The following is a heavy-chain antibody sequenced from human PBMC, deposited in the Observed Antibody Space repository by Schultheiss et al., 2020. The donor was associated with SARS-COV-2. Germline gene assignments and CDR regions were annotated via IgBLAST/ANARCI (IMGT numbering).Heavy chain of an antibody. V-gene: IGHV4-59*12. CDR3: ARKGSYSSSWNS. J-gene: IGHJ4*02. Sequence: SETLSLTCTVSGGSISSYYWSWIRQPPGKGLEWIGYIYYSGSTYYNPSLKSRVTISVDTSKNQFSLKLSSVTAADTAVYYCARKGSYSSSWNSWGQGTLVTGSS. D-gene: IGHD6-13*01. CDR2: IYYSGST. CDR1: GGSISSYY.